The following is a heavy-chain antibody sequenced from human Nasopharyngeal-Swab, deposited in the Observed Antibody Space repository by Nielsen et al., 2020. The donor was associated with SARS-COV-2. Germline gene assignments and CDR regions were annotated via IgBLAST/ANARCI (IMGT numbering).Heavy chain of an antibody. CDR3: ARGGVRSYWFDP. V-gene: IGHV3-21*01. J-gene: IGHJ5*02. CDR1: GFTLSSYS. D-gene: IGHD3-16*01. CDR2: ISSSSSYI. Sequence: ESLKISCAASGFTLSSYSMNWVRQAPGKGLEWVSSISSSSSYIYYADSVKGRFTISRDNAKNSLYLQMNSLRAEDTGVYYCARGGVRSYWFDPWGQGTLVTVSS.